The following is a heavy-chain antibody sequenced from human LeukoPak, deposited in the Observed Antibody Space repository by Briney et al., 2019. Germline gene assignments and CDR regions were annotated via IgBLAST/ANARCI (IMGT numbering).Heavy chain of an antibody. Sequence: PGRSLRLSCAASGFTVSSNYMSWVRQAPGKGLEWVSVIYSGGSTYYADSVKGRFTISRDNSKNTLYLQMNSLRAEDTAVYYCARGRDSSGYVSFDYWGQGTLVTVSS. D-gene: IGHD3-22*01. CDR2: IYSGGST. CDR1: GFTVSSNY. J-gene: IGHJ4*02. V-gene: IGHV3-66*01. CDR3: ARGRDSSGYVSFDY.